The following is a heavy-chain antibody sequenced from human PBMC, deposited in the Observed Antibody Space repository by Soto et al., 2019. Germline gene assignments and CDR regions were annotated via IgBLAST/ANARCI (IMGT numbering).Heavy chain of an antibody. Sequence: GGSLRLSCTASGVTFGDYALSWVRQAPGKGLEWVSAISGSGGSTYYADSVKGRFTISRDNSKSTLYLQMNSLRAEDTAVYYCAKDYSNYVGPFDYWGQGTLVTVSS. CDR1: GVTFGDYA. J-gene: IGHJ4*02. D-gene: IGHD4-4*01. CDR3: AKDYSNYVGPFDY. CDR2: ISGSGGST. V-gene: IGHV3-23*01.